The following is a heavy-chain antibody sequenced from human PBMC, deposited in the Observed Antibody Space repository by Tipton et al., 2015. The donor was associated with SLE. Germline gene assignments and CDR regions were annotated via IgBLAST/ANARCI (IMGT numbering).Heavy chain of an antibody. Sequence: GSLRLSCAASGFTFTNYWMGWVRQAPGKGLEWVANIKEDGSEKYYADSVKGRFTISRDNSKRTLNLQMNSLRAEDTAVYYCARDRGRDYDTLSGYRRHWGQGTLVAASS. D-gene: IGHD3-9*01. CDR3: ARDRGRDYDTLSGYRRH. V-gene: IGHV3-7*03. J-gene: IGHJ4*02. CDR2: IKEDGSEK. CDR1: GFTFTNYW.